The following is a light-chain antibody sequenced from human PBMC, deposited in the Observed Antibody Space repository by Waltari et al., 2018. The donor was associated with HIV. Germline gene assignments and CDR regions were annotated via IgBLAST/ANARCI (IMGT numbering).Light chain of an antibody. J-gene: IGLJ3*02. V-gene: IGLV2-23*02. CDR2: EVT. CDR1: STDAGNYNL. Sequence: QSALTQPASVSGSPGQSITISCSGTSTDAGNYNLVSWYQQHPARAPKLIIYEVTKWPSGVSHRFSGSKSGNTASLTISGLQADDEADYYCCAFAGANTWVFGGGTKLIVL. CDR3: CAFAGANTWV.